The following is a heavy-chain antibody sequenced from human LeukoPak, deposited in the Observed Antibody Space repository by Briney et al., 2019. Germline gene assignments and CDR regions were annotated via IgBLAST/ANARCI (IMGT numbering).Heavy chain of an antibody. Sequence: GGSLRLSCAASGFTFSSYNMNWVRQAPGKGLEWVSSISRSSIYIYYADSVKGRFTISRDNAENSLSLQMNSLRAEDTAVYYCARDSGDGSGTYYHYGMDVWGQGTTVTVSS. CDR3: ARDSGDGSGTYYHYGMDV. J-gene: IGHJ6*02. V-gene: IGHV3-21*01. CDR1: GFTFSSYN. D-gene: IGHD3-10*01. CDR2: ISRSSIYI.